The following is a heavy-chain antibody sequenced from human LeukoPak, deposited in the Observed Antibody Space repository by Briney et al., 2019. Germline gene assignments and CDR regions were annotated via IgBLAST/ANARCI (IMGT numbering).Heavy chain of an antibody. Sequence: ASVKVSCKASGYTFTSYLMHWVRQAPGQRLEWMGWINAGNGNTKYSQNFQGRVTIARDTSASTAYMELSSLRSEDTAVYYCARGGLYSYGYFDYWGQGTLVTVSS. J-gene: IGHJ4*02. CDR1: GYTFTSYL. V-gene: IGHV1-3*01. CDR2: INAGNGNT. D-gene: IGHD5-18*01. CDR3: ARGGLYSYGYFDY.